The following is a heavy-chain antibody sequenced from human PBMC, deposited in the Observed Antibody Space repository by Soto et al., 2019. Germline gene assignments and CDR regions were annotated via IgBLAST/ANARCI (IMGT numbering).Heavy chain of an antibody. V-gene: IGHV3-21*01. CDR1: GFTFSSYS. Sequence: TGGSLRLSCAASGFTFSSYSMNWVRQAPGKGLEWVSSISSSSSYIYYADSVKGRFTISRDNAKNSLYLQMNSLRAEDTAVYYCARDYSYGDNWFDPWGQGTLVTVSS. D-gene: IGHD5-18*01. J-gene: IGHJ5*02. CDR2: ISSSSSYI. CDR3: ARDYSYGDNWFDP.